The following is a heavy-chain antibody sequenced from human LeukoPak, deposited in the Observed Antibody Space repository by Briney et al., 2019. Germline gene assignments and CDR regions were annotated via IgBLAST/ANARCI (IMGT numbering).Heavy chain of an antibody. CDR2: IWSDATNE. Sequence: QPGTSLRLSCEASGFTFSHFGMHWVRQAPGKGLEWVAVIWSDATNEYYADSVKGRFTISRDNFKRTVSLEMNSLRAEDTAVYYCAKVAQRGFDYSNSLEHWGQGSLVIVSS. CDR1: GFTFSHFG. J-gene: IGHJ5*02. D-gene: IGHD4-11*01. CDR3: AKVAQRGFDYSNSLEH. V-gene: IGHV3-33*06.